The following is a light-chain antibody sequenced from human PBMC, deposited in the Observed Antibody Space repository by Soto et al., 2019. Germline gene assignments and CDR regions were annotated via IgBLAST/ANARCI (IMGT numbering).Light chain of an antibody. Sequence: DFQMTHSPSSLSASVGDKFTITSRASQNFSTYLAWYQQKPGKVPKLLISGISTLQSGVPSRFSGSGYGTEFTLTISNLQPEDVATYYCQKYNTAPLTFGGGTKVDIK. J-gene: IGKJ4*01. V-gene: IGKV1-27*01. CDR1: QNFSTY. CDR2: GIS. CDR3: QKYNTAPLT.